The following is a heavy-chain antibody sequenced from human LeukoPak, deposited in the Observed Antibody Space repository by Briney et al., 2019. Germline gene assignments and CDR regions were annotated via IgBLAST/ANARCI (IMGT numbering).Heavy chain of an antibody. CDR1: GFTFSSYA. CDR3: ARDGGVSGYDSDPAH. J-gene: IGHJ4*02. Sequence: GGSLSLSCAASGFTFSSYAMHWVRQAPGKGLEWVAVISYDGSNKYYADSVKGRFTISRDNSKNTLYLQMNSLRAEDTAVYYCARDGGVSGYDSDPAHWGQGTLVTVSS. D-gene: IGHD5-12*01. V-gene: IGHV3-30*04. CDR2: ISYDGSNK.